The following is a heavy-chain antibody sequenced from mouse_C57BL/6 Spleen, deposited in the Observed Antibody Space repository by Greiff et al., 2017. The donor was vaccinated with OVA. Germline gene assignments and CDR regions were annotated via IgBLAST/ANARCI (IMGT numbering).Heavy chain of an antibody. V-gene: IGHV1-61*01. CDR2: IYPSDSET. CDR1: GYTFTSYW. Sequence: VQLQQPGAELVRPGSSVKLSCKASGYTFTSYWMDWVKQRPGQGLEWIGNIYPSDSETHYNQKFKDKATLTVDKSSSTAYMQLSSLTFEDSAVYYCARREGYYYGSGYYAMDYWGQGTSVTVSS. D-gene: IGHD1-1*01. J-gene: IGHJ4*01. CDR3: ARREGYYYGSGYYAMDY.